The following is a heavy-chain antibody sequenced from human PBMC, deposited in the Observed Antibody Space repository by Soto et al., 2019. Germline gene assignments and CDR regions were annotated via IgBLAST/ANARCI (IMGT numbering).Heavy chain of an antibody. Sequence: LRVSCAAFGFDFNKYAMTWVRQAPGKGLQWVSSITSNGDSTYYADSVKGRFTTSRDNSKNTLYLQMNSLRADDTAVFYCAKDSPSYTTSPFYFDSWGQGTLVTVSS. CDR3: AKDSPSYTTSPFYFDS. V-gene: IGHV3-23*01. CDR2: ITSNGDST. J-gene: IGHJ4*02. D-gene: IGHD2-2*02. CDR1: GFDFNKYA.